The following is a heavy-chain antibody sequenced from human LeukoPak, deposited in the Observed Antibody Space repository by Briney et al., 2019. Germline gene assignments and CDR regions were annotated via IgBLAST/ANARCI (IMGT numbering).Heavy chain of an antibody. Sequence: ASVKVSCKASGYTFTGYYMHGVRQAPGQGLDGMGWSNPNSGGTNYAQKFQGRVTMTRDTSISTAYMELSRLRSDDTAVYYCAREVVQAAIVRRFDPWGQGTLVTVSS. CDR3: AREVVQAAIVRRFDP. CDR1: GYTFTGYY. CDR2: SNPNSGGT. V-gene: IGHV1-2*02. J-gene: IGHJ5*02. D-gene: IGHD2-2*01.